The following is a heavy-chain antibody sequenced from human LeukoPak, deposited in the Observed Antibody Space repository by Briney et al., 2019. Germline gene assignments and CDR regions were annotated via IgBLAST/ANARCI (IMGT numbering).Heavy chain of an antibody. CDR2: ITGGGGRT. Sequence: PGESLRLSCAASGLGFSDAWMSWVRQAPGKGLEWVGLITGGGGRTDFAAPVKGRFTISRDDSQNTVYLQMNGPKTEDTAVYFCAHIQGPTAEAASFDYWGQGTLVTVSS. CDR1: GLGFSDAW. V-gene: IGHV3-15*01. J-gene: IGHJ4*02. D-gene: IGHD6-19*01. CDR3: AHIQGPTAEAASFDY.